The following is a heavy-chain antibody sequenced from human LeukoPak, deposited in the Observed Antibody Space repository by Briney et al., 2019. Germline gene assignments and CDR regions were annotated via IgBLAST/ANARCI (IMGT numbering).Heavy chain of an antibody. D-gene: IGHD2-2*01. CDR1: GFIFDNFG. V-gene: IGHV3-30*18. J-gene: IGHJ3*02. CDR3: AKVGKGQLLEAFDI. CDR2: ISHDGSNE. Sequence: PGRSLRLSCAASGFIFDNFGMHWVRQVPGKGLEWLALISHDGSNEYYGDFVKGRFTTSRDNSKNTVYLQMNALRPEDTAMYYCAKVGKGQLLEAFDIWGQGTMVTVSP.